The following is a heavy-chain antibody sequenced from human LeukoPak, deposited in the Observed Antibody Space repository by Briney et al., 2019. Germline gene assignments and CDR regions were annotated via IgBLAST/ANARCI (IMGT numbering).Heavy chain of an antibody. CDR3: GIFYAGSMD. CDR2: IDQSGAT. D-gene: IGHD2/OR15-2a*01. J-gene: IGHJ4*02. Sequence: SDTLSLTCAVYCRSFIDFSWKWFRQPPGKGLEWIGEIDQSGATKYNLFLMRQVTISVDKSQDQLSLRLSSVTAADTAVYYCGIFYAGSMDWGRGTLVTVSS. V-gene: IGHV4-34*01. CDR1: CRSFIDFS.